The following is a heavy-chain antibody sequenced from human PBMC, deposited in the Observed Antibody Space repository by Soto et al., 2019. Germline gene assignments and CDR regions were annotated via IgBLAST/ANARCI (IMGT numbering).Heavy chain of an antibody. J-gene: IGHJ4*02. D-gene: IGHD2-2*01. CDR2: IDSSSSTI. V-gene: IGHV3-48*04. Sequence: PGGSLRISCAASGLTFCSYSMNWVRQAPGKGLEWVSYIDSSSSTIYYADSVEGRFTTSRDNAKNSLYLQMNSLRVEDTALYFCARDESAGSSTSNWGQGTLVTVSS. CDR3: ARDESAGSSTSN. CDR1: GLTFCSYS.